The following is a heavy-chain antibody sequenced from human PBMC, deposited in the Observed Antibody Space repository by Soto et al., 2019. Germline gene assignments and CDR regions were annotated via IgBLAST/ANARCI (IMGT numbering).Heavy chain of an antibody. D-gene: IGHD2-15*01. CDR3: AREQVVLVVDGGALDP. Sequence: GGSLRLSCAASGFTFSSYAMHWVRQAPGKGLEWVAVISYDGSNKYYADSVKGRFTISRDNSKNTLYLQMNSLRAEDTAVYYCAREQVVLVVDGGALDPWGQGTLVTVSS. V-gene: IGHV3-30-3*01. J-gene: IGHJ5*02. CDR2: ISYDGSNK. CDR1: GFTFSSYA.